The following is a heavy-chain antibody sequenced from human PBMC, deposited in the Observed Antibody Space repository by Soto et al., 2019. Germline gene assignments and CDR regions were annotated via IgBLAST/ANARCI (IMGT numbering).Heavy chain of an antibody. Sequence: ASVKVSCKASGYIFTSYYIHWVRQAPGQGLEWMGWINPFDGSRMFAQSFQGRVTMTRDTSTSTVYMEVSSLRSEDTAVYYCSRVDPGETSPFDHWGHGTLVTVSS. CDR1: GYIFTSYY. CDR3: SRVDPGETSPFDH. CDR2: INPFDGSR. V-gene: IGHV1-46*03. J-gene: IGHJ4*01. D-gene: IGHD3-10*01.